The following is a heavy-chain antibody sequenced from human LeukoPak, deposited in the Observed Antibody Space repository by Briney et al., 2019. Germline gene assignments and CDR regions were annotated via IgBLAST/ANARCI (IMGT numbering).Heavy chain of an antibody. CDR1: GYTFTGYY. J-gene: IGHJ3*02. V-gene: IGHV1-2*02. D-gene: IGHD4-23*01. CDR2: INPNSGGT. CDR3: ARDRGGNSVAAFDI. Sequence: ASVKVSCKASGYTFTGYYMHWVRQAPGQGLEWMGWINPNSGGTNYAQKFQGRVTMTRDTSISTAYMELSRLRSDDTAVYYCARDRGGNSVAAFDIWGQGTMVTVPS.